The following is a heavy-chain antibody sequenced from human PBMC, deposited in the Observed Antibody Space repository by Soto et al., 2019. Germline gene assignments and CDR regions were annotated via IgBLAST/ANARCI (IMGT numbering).Heavy chain of an antibody. V-gene: IGHV3-48*03. D-gene: IGHD2-15*01. Sequence: PGGNPRICSAAYGFTFSSYEMNWVRQAPGKGLEWVSYISSSGSTIYYADSVKGRFTISRDNAKNSLYLQMNSLRAEDTAVYYCARDCCGGSSSSLYYGISVCGQGTMVTVPS. CDR2: ISSSGSTI. J-gene: IGHJ6*02. CDR1: GFTFSSYE. CDR3: ARDCCGGSSSSLYYGISV.